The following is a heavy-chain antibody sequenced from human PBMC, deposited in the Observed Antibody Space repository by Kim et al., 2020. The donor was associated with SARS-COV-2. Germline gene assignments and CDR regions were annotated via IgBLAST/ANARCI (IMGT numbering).Heavy chain of an antibody. J-gene: IGHJ6*04. V-gene: IGHV1-46*01. CDR2: INPSGGST. CDR1: GYTFTSYY. Sequence: ASVKVSCKASGYTFTSYYMHWVRQAPGQGLEWMGIINPSGGSTSYAQKFQGRVTMTRDTSTSTVYMELSSLRSEDTAVNYCARDGEYFDWLLSWGSYYGMDVWVKGTTVTVSS. D-gene: IGHD3-9*01. CDR3: ARDGEYFDWLLSWGSYYGMDV.